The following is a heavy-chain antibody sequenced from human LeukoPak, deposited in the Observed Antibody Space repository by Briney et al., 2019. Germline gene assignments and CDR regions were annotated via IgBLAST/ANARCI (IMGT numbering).Heavy chain of an antibody. V-gene: IGHV3-23*01. Sequence: GGSLRLSCAASGFTFSSYAMSWVRQAPGKGLEWVSAISGSGGSTYYADSMKGRFTISRDNSKNTLYLQMNSLRAEDTAVYYCAKARYCSGGSCSAFDYWGQGTLVTVSS. CDR1: GFTFSSYA. CDR3: AKARYCSGGSCSAFDY. J-gene: IGHJ4*02. D-gene: IGHD2-15*01. CDR2: ISGSGGST.